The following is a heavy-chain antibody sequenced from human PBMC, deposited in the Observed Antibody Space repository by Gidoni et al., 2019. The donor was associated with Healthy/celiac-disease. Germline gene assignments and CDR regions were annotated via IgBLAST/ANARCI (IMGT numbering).Heavy chain of an antibody. CDR3: ARERYCSSTSCLRYYYYYGMDV. D-gene: IGHD2-2*01. CDR2: ISSSSRTI. J-gene: IGHJ6*02. Sequence: EVQLVDSGGGLVQPGGSLRLSGAAPGSPFGRYILNWVLQAPGKGLELVSYISSSSRTIDYAESVKGRFTIYRDNAKNSLYLQMNSMRDEDTAVYYCARERYCSSTSCLRYYYYYGMDVWGQGTTVTVSS. V-gene: IGHV3-48*02. CDR1: GSPFGRYI.